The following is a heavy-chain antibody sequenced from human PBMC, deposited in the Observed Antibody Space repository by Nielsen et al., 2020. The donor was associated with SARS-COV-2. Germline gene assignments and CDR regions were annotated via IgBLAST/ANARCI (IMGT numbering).Heavy chain of an antibody. Sequence: ALVKVSCKASGYTFTSYGISWVRQAPGQGLEWMGWISAYNGNTNYAQKLQGRVTMTTDTSTSTAYMELRSLRSDDTAVYYCARDGTIFGVVIIGGYYFDYWGQGTLVTVSS. CDR3: ARDGTIFGVVIIGGYYFDY. CDR2: ISAYNGNT. D-gene: IGHD3-3*01. V-gene: IGHV1-18*01. CDR1: GYTFTSYG. J-gene: IGHJ4*02.